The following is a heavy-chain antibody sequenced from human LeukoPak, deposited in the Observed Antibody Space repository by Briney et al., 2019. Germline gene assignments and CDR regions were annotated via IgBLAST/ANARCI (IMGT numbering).Heavy chain of an antibody. V-gene: IGHV4-4*02. CDR2: VDLLGRT. CDR1: GGSISNTNW. CDR3: AREGGPYRPLDY. Sequence: SGTLSLTCGVSGGSISNTNWWTWVRQPPGKGLEWIGEVDLLGRTNYNPSLKSRVAIPVDKSENHISLWLTSVTAADTAVYYCAREGGPYRPLDYSGQGTLVTVSS. J-gene: IGHJ4*02.